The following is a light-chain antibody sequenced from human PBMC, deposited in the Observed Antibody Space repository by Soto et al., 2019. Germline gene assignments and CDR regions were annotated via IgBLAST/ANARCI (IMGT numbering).Light chain of an antibody. CDR1: QSVSSSY. V-gene: IGKV3-15*01. CDR3: QQYNDWPT. Sequence: EIVLTQSPGTLSLSPGERATFSCRASQSVSSSYIAWYQQKRGQAPRLLIYGASTRATGIPARFSGSGSGTEFTLTISSLQSEDFAVYYCQQYNDWPTFGQGTKVDIK. CDR2: GAS. J-gene: IGKJ1*01.